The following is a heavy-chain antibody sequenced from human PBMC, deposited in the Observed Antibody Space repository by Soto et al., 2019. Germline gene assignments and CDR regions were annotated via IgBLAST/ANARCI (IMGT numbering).Heavy chain of an antibody. D-gene: IGHD3-3*01. CDR1: GYSFTSYW. J-gene: IGHJ6*02. V-gene: IGHV5-51*01. CDR2: IYPGDSDT. CDR3: ARHTSTYYDLWSGYSSGYYYGMDV. Sequence: GESLKISCKGSGYSFTSYWIGWVRQMPGKGLEWMGIIYPGDSDTRYSPSFQGQVTISADKSISTAYLQWSSLKASDTAMYYCARHTSTYYDLWSGYSSGYYYGMDVWGQGTTVTVSS.